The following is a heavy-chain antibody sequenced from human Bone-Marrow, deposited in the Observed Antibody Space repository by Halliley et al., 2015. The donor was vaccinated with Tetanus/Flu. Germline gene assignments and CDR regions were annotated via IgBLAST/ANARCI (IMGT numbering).Heavy chain of an antibody. CDR2: INQDGSAK. D-gene: IGHD7-27*01. J-gene: IGHJ4*02. Sequence: GLGWVANINQDGSAKSHVDSVKGRFTISRDNAKSSLYLQMDTLRAEDTAVYYCARLITGDPDYWGQGTLVTVSS. CDR3: ARLITGDPDY. V-gene: IGHV3-7*03.